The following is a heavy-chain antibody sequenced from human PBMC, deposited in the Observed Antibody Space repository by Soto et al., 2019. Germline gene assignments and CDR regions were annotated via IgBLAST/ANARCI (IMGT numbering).Heavy chain of an antibody. CDR1: GGTFSSYA. V-gene: IGHV1-69*05. Sequence: QVQLVQSGAEVKKPGSSVKVSCKASGGTFSSYAISWVRQAPGQGLEWMGGIIPIFGTTNYAQKFQGSVTITSKESTSTAYMELSGLRSEDTAVYYCARVVTVVKSFHYWYFDLWGRGTLVTVSS. CDR3: ARVVTVVKSFHYWYFDL. J-gene: IGHJ2*01. CDR2: IIPIFGTT. D-gene: IGHD2-15*01.